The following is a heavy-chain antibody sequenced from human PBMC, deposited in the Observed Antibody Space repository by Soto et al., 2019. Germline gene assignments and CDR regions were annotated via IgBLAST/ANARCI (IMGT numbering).Heavy chain of an antibody. V-gene: IGHV4-39*01. CDR2: IYYSGST. J-gene: IGHJ4*02. D-gene: IGHD6-13*01. CDR1: GGSISSSSYY. CDR3: AYIAAAGGGY. Sequence: QLQLQESGPGLVKPSETLSLTCTVSGGSISSSSYYWGWIRQPPGKGLEWIGSIYYSGSTYYSPSLKSRVTISVDTSTNQCSLKLSSVTAADTAVYYCAYIAAAGGGYWGQGTLVTVSS.